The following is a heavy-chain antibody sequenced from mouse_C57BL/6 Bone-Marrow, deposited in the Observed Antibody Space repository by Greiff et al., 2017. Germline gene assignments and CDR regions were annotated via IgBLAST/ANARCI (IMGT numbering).Heavy chain of an antibody. CDR3: ARYEGYEFAY. CDR2: IRNKANGYTT. Sequence: EVKLVESGGGLVQPGGSLSLSCAASGFTFTDYYMSWVRQPPGKALEWLGFIRNKANGYTTDYSASVKGRFTISRDNSHSILYLQMNALGAEDSATYYCARYEGYEFAYWGQGTLVTVSA. D-gene: IGHD2-2*01. V-gene: IGHV7-3*01. CDR1: GFTFTDYY. J-gene: IGHJ3*01.